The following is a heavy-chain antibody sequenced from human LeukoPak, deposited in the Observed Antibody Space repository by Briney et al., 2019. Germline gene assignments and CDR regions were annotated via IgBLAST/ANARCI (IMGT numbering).Heavy chain of an antibody. V-gene: IGHV3-48*04. Sequence: GGSLRLSCAASGFTFSSYSMNWVRQAPGKGLEWVSYISSSSSTIYYADSVKGRFTISRDNAKNSLYLQMNSLRAEDTAVYYCARDGGGSCYSCQSYYYYGMGVWGQGTTVTVSS. CDR1: GFTFSSYS. J-gene: IGHJ6*02. CDR3: ARDGGGSCYSCQSYYYYGMGV. CDR2: ISSSSSTI. D-gene: IGHD2-15*01.